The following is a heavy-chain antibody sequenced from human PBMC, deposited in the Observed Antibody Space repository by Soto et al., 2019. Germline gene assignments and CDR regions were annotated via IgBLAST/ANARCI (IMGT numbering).Heavy chain of an antibody. CDR3: VRTSLVLAAATREDY. CDR2: INSDGSST. D-gene: IGHD2-15*01. Sequence: EVQLVESGGGLVQPGGSLRLSCAASGFTFSSYWMHWVRQAPGKGLVWVSGINSDGSSTSYADSVKGRFTISRDNAKNTLYLQVNSLRAEDTAVYYCVRTSLVLAAATREDYWGQGTLVTVSS. V-gene: IGHV3-74*01. CDR1: GFTFSSYW. J-gene: IGHJ4*02.